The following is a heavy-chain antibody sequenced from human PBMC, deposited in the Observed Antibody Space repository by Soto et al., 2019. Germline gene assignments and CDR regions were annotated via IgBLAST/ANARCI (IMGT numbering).Heavy chain of an antibody. CDR2: ISGSGGST. J-gene: IGHJ4*02. CDR1: GFTFNSYT. V-gene: IGHV3-23*01. Sequence: GGSLRLSCAASGFTFNSYTMAWVRQAPGKGLEWVSSISGSGGSTYYADSVKGRFTISRDNSKNTLYLQMNSLRAEDTAVYYCAKDRVVAEYYFDYWGQGTLVTVSS. CDR3: AKDRVVAEYYFDY. D-gene: IGHD2-15*01.